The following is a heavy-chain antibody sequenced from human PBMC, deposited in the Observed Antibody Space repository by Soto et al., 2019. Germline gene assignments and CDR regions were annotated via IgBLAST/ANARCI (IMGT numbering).Heavy chain of an antibody. CDR1: GFTISDSA. CDR2: IRGSGTTT. D-gene: IGHD2-15*01. Sequence: EVQLLESGGGLVQPGGSLRLSCAASGFTISDSAMNWVRQAPGKGLEWVSGIRGSGTTTYYADSVKGRFTISRDNSKSTLYLQMNSVTVEDTAVYYCAKDVYDCRGGSCLRSVDYWGQGTLVTVSS. J-gene: IGHJ4*02. V-gene: IGHV3-23*01. CDR3: AKDVYDCRGGSCLRSVDY.